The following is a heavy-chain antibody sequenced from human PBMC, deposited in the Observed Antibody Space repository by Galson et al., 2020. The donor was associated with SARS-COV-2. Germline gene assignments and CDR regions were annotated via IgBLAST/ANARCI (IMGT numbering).Heavy chain of an antibody. J-gene: IGHJ2*01. CDR1: GYSFTTYG. V-gene: IGHV1-18*01. CDR3: ARVYSTWYWYFDL. Sequence: ASVKVSCKASGYSFTTYGITWVRQAPGQGLERMGWIAAYNGYTNYAQNLQGRVTISIDTATSTAYMELSSLKSDDTAVYYCARVYSTWYWYFDLWGRGTLVTVSS. D-gene: IGHD6-13*01. CDR2: IAAYNGYT.